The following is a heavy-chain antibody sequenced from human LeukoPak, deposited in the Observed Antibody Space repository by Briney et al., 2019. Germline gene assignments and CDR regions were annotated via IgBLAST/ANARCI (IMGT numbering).Heavy chain of an antibody. CDR2: IYYSGST. CDR3: ARHSPTYYDFWSGYYPLGHYYGMDV. CDR1: GGSISSYY. V-gene: IGHV4-59*08. J-gene: IGHJ6*02. D-gene: IGHD3-3*01. Sequence: SETLSLTCTVSGGSISSYYWSWIRQPPGKGLEWIGYIYYSGSTNYNPSLKSRVTISVDTSKNQFSLKLSSVTAADTAVYYCARHSPTYYDFWSGYYPLGHYYGMDVWGQGTTVTVSS.